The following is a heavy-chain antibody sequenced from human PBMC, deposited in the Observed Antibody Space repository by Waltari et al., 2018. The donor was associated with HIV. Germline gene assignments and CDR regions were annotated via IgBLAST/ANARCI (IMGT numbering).Heavy chain of an antibody. Sequence: EVQLVQSGAEVKKPGESLKISCKGSGYNFTTYWIGWVRQMPGKGLEWMGIIYPVDSDTSYSPAFRGQVTTSADKSRSTAYLQWSSRQASDTAIYYCARLGYCSSARCPSGYYYSYGMGVWGQGTTVTVSS. D-gene: IGHD2-2*01. CDR1: GYNFTTYW. V-gene: IGHV5-51*01. J-gene: IGHJ6*02. CDR3: ARLGYCSSARCPSGYYYSYGMGV. CDR2: IYPVDSDT.